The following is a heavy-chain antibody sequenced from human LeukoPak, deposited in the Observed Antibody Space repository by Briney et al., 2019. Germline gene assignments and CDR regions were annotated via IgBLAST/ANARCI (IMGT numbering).Heavy chain of an antibody. CDR3: AMMDTAMARQYYYYYYGMDV. CDR2: MNPNSGNT. J-gene: IGHJ6*02. D-gene: IGHD5-18*01. CDR1: GYTFTSYD. Sequence: GASVKVSCKASGYTFTSYDINWVRQAPGQGLEWVGWMNPNSGNTGYTQKFQGRVTMTRNTSISTAYMELSSLRSEDTAVYYCAMMDTAMARQYYYYYYGMDVWGQGTTVTVSS. V-gene: IGHV1-8*01.